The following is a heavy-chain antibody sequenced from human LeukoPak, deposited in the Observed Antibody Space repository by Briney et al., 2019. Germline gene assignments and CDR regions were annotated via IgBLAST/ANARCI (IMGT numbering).Heavy chain of an antibody. V-gene: IGHV3-64*01. CDR2: ISSNGGST. CDR3: AREGGVGATIGRPFDY. CDR1: GFTFSSYA. J-gene: IGHJ4*02. D-gene: IGHD1-26*01. Sequence: GGSLRLSCAASGFTFSSYAIHWVRQAPGKGLEYVSAISSNGGSTYYANSVKGRFTISRDNSKNTLYLQMGSLRAEDMAVYYCAREGGVGATIGRPFDYWGQGTLATVSS.